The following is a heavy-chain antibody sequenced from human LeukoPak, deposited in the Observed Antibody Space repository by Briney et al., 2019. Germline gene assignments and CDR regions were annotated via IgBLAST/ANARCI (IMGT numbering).Heavy chain of an antibody. V-gene: IGHV1-18*01. CDR3: ARSPARGYDILTNYNDY. Sequence: ASVKVSCKASGYSFTAYVISWVRQAPGQGLEWMGWISTYNPNTNYAQKFQGRVTMTTDTSTSTVYMELRSLRPDDTAVYYCARSPARGYDILTNYNDYWGQGTLVTVSS. D-gene: IGHD3-9*01. CDR2: ISTYNPNT. CDR1: GYSFTAYV. J-gene: IGHJ4*02.